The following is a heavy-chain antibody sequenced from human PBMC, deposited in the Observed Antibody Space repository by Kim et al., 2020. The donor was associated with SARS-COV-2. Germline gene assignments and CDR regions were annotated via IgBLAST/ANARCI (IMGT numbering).Heavy chain of an antibody. CDR2: AYYIGNT. D-gene: IGHD6-19*01. Sequence: SETLSLTCTVSGGSLSSSSYYWGWIRQPPGKGLEWIGTAYYIGNTYYNPSLKSRVTISVDTSKNQFSLKLGSVTAADTAVYYCARRQRYSSGWYVAFYYCYMDVWGKGNTDTVSS. J-gene: IGHJ6*03. V-gene: IGHV4-39*01. CDR1: GGSLSSSSYY. CDR3: ARRQRYSSGWYVAFYYCYMDV.